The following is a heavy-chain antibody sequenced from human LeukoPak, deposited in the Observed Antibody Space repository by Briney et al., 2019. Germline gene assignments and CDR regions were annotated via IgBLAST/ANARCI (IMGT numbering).Heavy chain of an antibody. J-gene: IGHJ6*02. CDR3: ARDREYDFWSGYQKYYYYGMDV. V-gene: IGHV1-18*01. D-gene: IGHD3-3*01. CDR1: GYTFTSYG. CDR2: ISAYNGNT. Sequence: EASVKVSCKASGYTFTSYGISWVRQAPGQGLEWMGWISAYNGNTNYAQKLQGRVTMTTDTSTSTAYMELRSLRSDDTAVYYCARDREYDFWSGYQKYYYYGMDVWGQGTTVTVSS.